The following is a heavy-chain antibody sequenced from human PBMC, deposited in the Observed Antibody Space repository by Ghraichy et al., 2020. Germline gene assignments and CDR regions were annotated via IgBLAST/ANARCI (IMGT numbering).Heavy chain of an antibody. J-gene: IGHJ4*02. CDR3: ARDSGSGWYPLDY. CDR2: ISSSGSTI. V-gene: IGHV3-11*01. D-gene: IGHD6-19*01. Sequence: LSLTCAASGFTFSDYYMSWIRQAPGKGLEWVSYISSSGSTIYYADSVKGRFTISRDNAKNSLYLQMNSLRAEDTAVYYCARDSGSGWYPLDYWGQGTLVTVSS. CDR1: GFTFSDYY.